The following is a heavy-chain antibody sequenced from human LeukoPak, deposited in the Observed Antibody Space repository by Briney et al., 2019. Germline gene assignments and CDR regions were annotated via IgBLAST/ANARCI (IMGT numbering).Heavy chain of an antibody. D-gene: IGHD6-6*01. Sequence: WGSLRLTCSVSGFTFSNFGMHWVRQAPGKGLEYVAIINDNGYNTDYAGSVKGRFTVARDNSKNTLYLQMSSLRPEDTAVYYCVKDRSGSISSDECGQATLVTVSS. CDR1: GFTFSNFG. V-gene: IGHV3-64D*09. J-gene: IGHJ4*01. CDR3: VKDRSGSISSDE. CDR2: INDNGYNT.